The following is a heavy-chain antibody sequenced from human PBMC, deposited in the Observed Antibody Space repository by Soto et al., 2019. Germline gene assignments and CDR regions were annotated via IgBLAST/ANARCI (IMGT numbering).Heavy chain of an antibody. CDR1: GFTFTNYG. V-gene: IGHV1-18*01. J-gene: IGHJ4*02. D-gene: IGHD6-6*01. Sequence: ASVKVSCKASGFTFTNYGISWVRQAPGQGLEWMEWISAYKGNTNYAQKFQGRVTMTTDTSTSTAYMELRSLRSDDTAVYYCASRSGQLPYYFDYWGQGTLVTVSS. CDR3: ASRSGQLPYYFDY. CDR2: ISAYKGNT.